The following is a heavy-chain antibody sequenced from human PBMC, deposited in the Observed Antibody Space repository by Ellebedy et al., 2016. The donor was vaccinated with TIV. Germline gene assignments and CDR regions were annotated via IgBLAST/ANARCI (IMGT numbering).Heavy chain of an antibody. J-gene: IGHJ5*02. V-gene: IGHV3-20*04. CDR2: INWNGGST. Sequence: PGGSLRLSCAASGFAFSANGMHWVRQAPGKGLEWVSGINWNGGSTGYADSVKGRFTISRDNAKNSLYLQMNSLRAEDTALYYCARRIVGATRGWFDPWGQGTLVTVSS. CDR3: ARRIVGATRGWFDP. D-gene: IGHD1-26*01. CDR1: GFAFSANG.